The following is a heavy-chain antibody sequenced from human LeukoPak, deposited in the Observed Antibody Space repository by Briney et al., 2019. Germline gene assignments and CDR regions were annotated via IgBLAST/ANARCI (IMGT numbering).Heavy chain of an antibody. J-gene: IGHJ4*02. CDR2: ISSTGGTA. D-gene: IGHD6-19*01. CDR3: ARAVAGAFDY. CDR1: GFTFSSFG. V-gene: IGHV3-23*01. Sequence: GGSLRLSCAASGFTFSSFGMSWVRQAPGKGLEWVSAISSTGGTAYYADSVKGRFTISRDNSKNTLYLQMNSLRAEDTAVYYCARAVAGAFDYWGQGTLVTVSS.